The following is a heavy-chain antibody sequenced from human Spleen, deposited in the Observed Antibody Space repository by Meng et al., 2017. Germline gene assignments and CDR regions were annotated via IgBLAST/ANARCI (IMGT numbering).Heavy chain of an antibody. CDR2: FNIRGNI. CDR1: GGSISSYY. J-gene: IGHJ5*02. D-gene: IGHD3-10*02. V-gene: IGHV4-4*07. CDR3: ARDNYGRGWFDP. Sequence: QMHRQEPGPGQVEPSATLSLTCHLSGGSISSYYWSWIRQPAGKGLEWIGRFNIRGNINYNPSLMSRVTMSVDTSKNQLSLIVTSVTAADTAVYYCARDNYGRGWFDPWGQGTLVTVSS.